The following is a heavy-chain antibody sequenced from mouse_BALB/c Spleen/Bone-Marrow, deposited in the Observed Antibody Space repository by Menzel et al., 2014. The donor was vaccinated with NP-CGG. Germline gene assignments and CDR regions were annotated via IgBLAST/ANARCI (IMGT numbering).Heavy chain of an antibody. CDR2: IYPGDGST. J-gene: IGHJ1*01. V-gene: IGHV1S56*01. CDR1: GYTFTSYF. Sequence: QVQLQQSGPELVKPGASVKMSCKASGYTFTSYFIHWVKQRPGQGLEWIGRIYPGDGSTKYNEKFKVKTTLTADKSSSTAYMFLSSLTSEDSAIYFCAYYRYDEYFDVWGAGTTVTVSS. D-gene: IGHD2-14*01. CDR3: AYYRYDEYFDV.